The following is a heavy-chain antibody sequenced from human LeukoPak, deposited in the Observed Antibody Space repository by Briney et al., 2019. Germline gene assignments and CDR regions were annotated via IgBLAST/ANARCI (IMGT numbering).Heavy chain of an antibody. Sequence: PGGCLRLSCAASGFTFSSYSMNWVRQAPGKGLEWVSSISSSRSYIYYADSVKGRFTISRDNAKNSLYLQMNSLRAEDTAVYYCARVALYSSGWSTFGYWGQGTLVTVSS. CDR3: ARVALYSSGWSTFGY. D-gene: IGHD6-19*01. J-gene: IGHJ4*02. CDR2: ISSSRSYI. CDR1: GFTFSSYS. V-gene: IGHV3-21*01.